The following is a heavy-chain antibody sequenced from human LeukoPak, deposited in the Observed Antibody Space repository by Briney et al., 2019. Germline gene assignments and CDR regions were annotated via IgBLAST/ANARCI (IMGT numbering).Heavy chain of an antibody. Sequence: SETLSLTCTVSGGSVNSGSYYWSWIRQPPGKGLEWIGYIYYSGSTNYNPSLKSRVTISVDTSKNQFSLKLSSVTAADTAVYYCARELAVAGKGSYDYWGQGTLVTVSS. D-gene: IGHD6-19*01. J-gene: IGHJ4*02. V-gene: IGHV4-61*01. CDR1: GGSVNSGSYY. CDR2: IYYSGST. CDR3: ARELAVAGKGSYDY.